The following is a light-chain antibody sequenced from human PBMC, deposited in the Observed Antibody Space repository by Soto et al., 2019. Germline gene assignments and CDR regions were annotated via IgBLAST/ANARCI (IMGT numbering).Light chain of an antibody. V-gene: IGKV1-12*01. CDR2: AAS. J-gene: IGKJ2*01. Sequence: DIQMTQSPSSVAASVGDRVTLTCRASQGVNRWLAWYQQKPGKAPKVLIYAASSLQSGVPSRFSGSGSGTDFTLTISSLQPEDFATYYCQQTYSTPHTFGQGTKLEIE. CDR1: QGVNRW. CDR3: QQTYSTPHT.